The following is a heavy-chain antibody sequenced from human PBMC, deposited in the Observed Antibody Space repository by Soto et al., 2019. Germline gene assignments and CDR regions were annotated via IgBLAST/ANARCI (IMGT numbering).Heavy chain of an antibody. CDR2: IGTAGDT. CDR1: GFTFSSYD. Sequence: EVQLVESGGGLVQPGGSLRLSCAASGFTFSSYDMHWVRQATGKGLEWVSAIGTAGDTYYPRSVKGRFTISRENAKNSLYLQMNSLRAGDTAVYYCASASLAWSLDPWGQGTLVPVSS. D-gene: IGHD3-3*01. CDR3: ASASLAWSLDP. V-gene: IGHV3-13*04. J-gene: IGHJ5*02.